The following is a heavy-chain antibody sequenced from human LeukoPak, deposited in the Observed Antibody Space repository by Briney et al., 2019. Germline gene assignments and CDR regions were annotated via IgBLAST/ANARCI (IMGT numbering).Heavy chain of an antibody. CDR3: ERQGRSSPRWYYYMDV. CDR2: IYTSGST. V-gene: IGHV4-4*09. D-gene: IGHD3-10*01. J-gene: IGHJ6*03. Sequence: SETLSLTCTVSGGSISSYYWSWIRQPPGKGLEWIGYIYTSGSTNYNPALKRRVTISVDTSKNPFSLKLRSVTAADTAVYYCERQGRSSPRWYYYMDVWGQGTTVTVSS. CDR1: GGSISSYY.